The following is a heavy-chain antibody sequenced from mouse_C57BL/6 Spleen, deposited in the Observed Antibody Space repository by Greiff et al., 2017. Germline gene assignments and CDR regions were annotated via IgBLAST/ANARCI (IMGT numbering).Heavy chain of an antibody. Sequence: QVQLQQPGAELVKPGASVKLSCKASGFTFNSDWMHWVKQRPGQGLEWIGMIHPKNGSNEYNEKFKSQATLTIDKSSSTAYLQLSSLTSEDSAVYYCARDDYDFYAICYWGQGTAVTVSS. D-gene: IGHD2-4*01. CDR1: GFTFNSDW. J-gene: IGHJ4*01. CDR2: IHPKNGSN. CDR3: ARDDYDFYAICY. V-gene: IGHV1-64*01.